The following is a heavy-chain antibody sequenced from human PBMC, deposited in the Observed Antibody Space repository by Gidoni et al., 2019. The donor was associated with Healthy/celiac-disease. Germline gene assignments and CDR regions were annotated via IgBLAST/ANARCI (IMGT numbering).Heavy chain of an antibody. V-gene: IGHV4-34*01. CDR1: GGSFSGYY. Sequence: QVQLQQWGAGLLKPSETLSLTCAVHGGSFSGYYWRWIRQPPGKGLEWIGEINHSGSTNYNPSLKSRVTISVDTSKNQFSLKLSSVTAADTAVYYCARGDCSGGSCYLPYYYGMDVWGQGTTVTVSS. CDR3: ARGDCSGGSCYLPYYYGMDV. D-gene: IGHD2-15*01. CDR2: INHSGST. J-gene: IGHJ6*02.